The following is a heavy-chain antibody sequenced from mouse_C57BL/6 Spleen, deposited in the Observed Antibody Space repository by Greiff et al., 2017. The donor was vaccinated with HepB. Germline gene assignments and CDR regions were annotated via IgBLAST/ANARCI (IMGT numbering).Heavy chain of an antibody. CDR1: GYTFTSYW. D-gene: IGHD6-1*01. CDR2: INPSNGRT. CDR3: ARVITRDY. J-gene: IGHJ2*01. Sequence: QVQLQQPGAELVKPGASVKLSCKASGYTFTSYWMHWVKQRPGQGLEWIGEINPSNGRTNYNEKFKSKATLTVDKSSSTAYMQLSSPTSEDSAVYYGARVITRDYWCQGTTLTVSS. V-gene: IGHV1S81*02.